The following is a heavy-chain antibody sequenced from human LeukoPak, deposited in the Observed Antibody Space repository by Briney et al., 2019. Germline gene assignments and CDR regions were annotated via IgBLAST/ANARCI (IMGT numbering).Heavy chain of an antibody. V-gene: IGHV3-23*01. Sequence: PGGSLRLSCAASGFTFITYAMSWVRPAPGKGLEWVSASSGSCGSTYYADSVKGGLTLSRDNYKNTLYLQTNSLRAEDTAVYYCANAPLRYCCSTSCYLYFDYWGQGTLVTVSS. CDR2: SSGSCGST. CDR3: ANAPLRYCCSTSCYLYFDY. CDR1: GFTFITYA. D-gene: IGHD2-2*01. J-gene: IGHJ4*02.